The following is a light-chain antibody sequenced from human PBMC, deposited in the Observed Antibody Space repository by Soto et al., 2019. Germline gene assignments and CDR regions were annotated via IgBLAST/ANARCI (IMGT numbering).Light chain of an antibody. J-gene: IGKJ4*01. CDR2: AAS. Sequence: DIQMTQSPSSVSSSVGYIGTITVRASQGISSWLAWYQQKPGKAPKLLIYAASSLQSGVPSRFSGSGSGTDFPLTISSLQPEDFETYYCQHANSVPLTFGGGTKVDIK. CDR3: QHANSVPLT. CDR1: QGISSW. V-gene: IGKV1-12*01.